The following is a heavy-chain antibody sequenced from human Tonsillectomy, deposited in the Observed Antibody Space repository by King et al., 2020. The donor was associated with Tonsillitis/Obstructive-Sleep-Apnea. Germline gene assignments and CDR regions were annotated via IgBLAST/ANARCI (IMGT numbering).Heavy chain of an antibody. J-gene: IGHJ6*03. Sequence: VQLQESGPGLVKPSQTLSLTCSVSGGSISSGGYYWCWIRQHPGKGLEWIGYVYDSETSYNPSLSSRLTISLDTSNNQFSLNLRSVTAADTAVYHCASLTPPYYLDVWGRGTTVTVSS. CDR3: ASLTPPYYLDV. CDR2: VYDSET. V-gene: IGHV4-31*03. D-gene: IGHD3-9*01. CDR1: GGSISSGGYY.